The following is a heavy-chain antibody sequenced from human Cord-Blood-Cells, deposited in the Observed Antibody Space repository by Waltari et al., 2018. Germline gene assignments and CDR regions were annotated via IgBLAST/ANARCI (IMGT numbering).Heavy chain of an antibody. V-gene: IGHV4-34*01. CDR1: VGSFSGYY. Sequence: QVQLQQWGAGLLTPSETLSLTCAVYVGSFSGYYWSWIRQPPGKGLEWIGEFNNSGSTNNNPSLKSRVTISVDTSKNQFSLKRSSVTAADTAVYYCARGQGWLQLRYYYYMDVWGKGTTVTVSS. CDR3: ARGQGWLQLRYYYYMDV. CDR2: FNNSGST. J-gene: IGHJ6*03. D-gene: IGHD5-12*01.